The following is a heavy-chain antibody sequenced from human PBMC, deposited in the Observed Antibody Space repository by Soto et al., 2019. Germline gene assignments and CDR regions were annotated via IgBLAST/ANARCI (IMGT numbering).Heavy chain of an antibody. Sequence: SETLSLTCTVSGTSISSYYWSWIRQPPGKGLEWIANIHYSGTTNYNPSLASRVTLSVDTSKNQFSLKMTSVAAADRAMYFCARYNSYAIDYWGRGTLVTVSS. J-gene: IGHJ4*02. CDR3: ARYNSYAIDY. D-gene: IGHD2-8*01. CDR2: IHYSGTT. CDR1: GTSISSYY. V-gene: IGHV4-59*01.